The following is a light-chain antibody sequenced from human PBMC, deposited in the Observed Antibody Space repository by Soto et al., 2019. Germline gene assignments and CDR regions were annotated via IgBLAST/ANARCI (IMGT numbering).Light chain of an antibody. J-gene: IGKJ4*01. CDR2: WAS. CDR3: QQFYSSPLT. V-gene: IGKV4-1*01. CDR1: QSLLFSSNKKNY. Sequence: DIVMTQSPASLAVSLGERATINCKSSQSLLFSSNKKNYLAWYQQRPGQPPKLLIYWASSRESGVPDRFTGSRSGTDFTLSISSLQAEDVAVYYCQQFYSSPLTFGGGTKVEIK.